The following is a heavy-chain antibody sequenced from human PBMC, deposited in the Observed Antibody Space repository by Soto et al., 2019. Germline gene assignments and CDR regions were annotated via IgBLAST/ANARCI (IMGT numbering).Heavy chain of an antibody. D-gene: IGHD3-3*01. CDR1: GYSFTSYW. CDR3: ARYDFWSGYVKAAFDI. CDR2: IDPSDSYT. J-gene: IGHJ3*02. Sequence: RESLKICCEGSGYSFTSYWISWVRQMPGKGLEWMGRIDPSDSYTNYSPSFQGHVTISADKSISTAYLQWSSLKASDTATYYCARYDFWSGYVKAAFDILGQGTMVT. V-gene: IGHV5-10-1*01.